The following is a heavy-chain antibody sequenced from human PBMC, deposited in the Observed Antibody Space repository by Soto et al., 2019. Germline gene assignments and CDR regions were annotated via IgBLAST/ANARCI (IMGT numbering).Heavy chain of an antibody. CDR1: GFTFSSYA. CDR3: AKDGHCDYVTSQPIYYYYYGMDV. V-gene: IGHV3-23*01. Sequence: EVQLLESGGGLVQPGGSLRLSCAASGFTFSSYAMSWVRQAPGKGLEWVSAISGSGGSTYYADSVKGRFTISRDNSKNTLYLQMNSLRAEDTAVYYCAKDGHCDYVTSQPIYYYYYGMDVWGQGTTVTVSS. D-gene: IGHD4-17*01. CDR2: ISGSGGST. J-gene: IGHJ6*02.